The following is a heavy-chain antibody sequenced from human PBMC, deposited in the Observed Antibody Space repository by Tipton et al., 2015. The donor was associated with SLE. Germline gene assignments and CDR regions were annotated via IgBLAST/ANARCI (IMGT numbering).Heavy chain of an antibody. CDR3: AKDRGVQEWELRYFDY. J-gene: IGHJ4*02. Sequence: SLRLSCAASGFTVSSNYMSWVRQAPGKGLEWVSAISGSGGSTYYADSVKGRFTISRDNSKNTLYLQMNSLRAEDTAVYYCAKDRGVQEWELRYFDYWGQGTLVTVSS. CDR1: GFTVSSNY. V-gene: IGHV3-23*01. D-gene: IGHD1-26*01. CDR2: ISGSGGST.